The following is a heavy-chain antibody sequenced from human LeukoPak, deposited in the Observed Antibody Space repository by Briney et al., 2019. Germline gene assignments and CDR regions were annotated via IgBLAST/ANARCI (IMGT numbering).Heavy chain of an antibody. CDR3: ARESTVGPIQTDALDI. CDR2: INSEETVA. V-gene: IGHV3-74*01. CDR1: GFTFSTYW. D-gene: IGHD1-26*01. J-gene: IGHJ3*02. Sequence: QPGGSLRLSCAASGFTFSTYWVHWVRQAPGKGLVWVSRINSEETVANYADSVRGRFTISRDNAKNTLYLQMNSLGAEDTAVYYCARESTVGPIQTDALDIWGQGTMVTVSS.